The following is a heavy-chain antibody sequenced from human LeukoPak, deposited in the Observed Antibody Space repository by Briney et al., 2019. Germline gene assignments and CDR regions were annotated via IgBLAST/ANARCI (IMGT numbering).Heavy chain of an antibody. D-gene: IGHD1-1*01. CDR3: AKDSGKRQPYNWFDP. CDR1: GFTFDDYA. Sequence: GGSLRLSCAASGFTFDDYAMHWVRQAPGKGLEWVSGISWNSGSIGYADSVKGRFTISRDNAKNSQYLQMNSLRAEDAALYYCAKDSGKRQPYNWFDPWGQGTLVTVSS. V-gene: IGHV3-9*01. CDR2: ISWNSGSI. J-gene: IGHJ5*02.